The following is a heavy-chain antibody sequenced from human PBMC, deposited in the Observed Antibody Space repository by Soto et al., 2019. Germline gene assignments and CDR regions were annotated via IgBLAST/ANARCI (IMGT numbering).Heavy chain of an antibody. CDR1: GYSFTTYA. J-gene: IGHJ6*02. D-gene: IGHD1-1*01. CDR2: INGGNGNT. Sequence: QVQVVQSGAEVKKPGASVKISCKASGYSFTTYAMYWVRQAPGQRLEWMAWINGGNGNTKYSQKFQDRVTITRDTSANIAYMELSSLRSEDSAVYYCARGKGMEENYYYHGMDVWGQGTTVTVSS. CDR3: ARGKGMEENYYYHGMDV. V-gene: IGHV1-3*01.